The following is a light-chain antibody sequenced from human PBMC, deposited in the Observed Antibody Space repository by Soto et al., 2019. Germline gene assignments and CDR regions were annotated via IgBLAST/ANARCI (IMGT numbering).Light chain of an antibody. CDR3: QQYYSYPPYT. CDR1: KGISSY. CDR2: AAS. Sequence: AIRMTQSPSSISASTGDRVTITCRASKGISSYLAWYQQKPGKAPKLLIYAASTLQSGVPSRFSGSGSGTDFTLTISCLQSEDFATYYCQQYYSYPPYTFGQGTKLEIK. V-gene: IGKV1-8*01. J-gene: IGKJ2*01.